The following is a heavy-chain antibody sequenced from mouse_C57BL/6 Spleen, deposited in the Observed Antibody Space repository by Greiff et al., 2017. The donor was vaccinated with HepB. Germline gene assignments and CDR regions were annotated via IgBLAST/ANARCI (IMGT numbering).Heavy chain of an antibody. CDR2: INPNNGGT. J-gene: IGHJ1*03. CDR3: ARYYYGSSYLYWYFDV. Sequence: EVQLQQSGPELVKPGASVKIPCKASGYTFTDYNMDWVKQSHGKSLEWIGDINPNNGGTIYNQKFKGKATLTVDKSSSTAYMELRSLTSEDTAVYYCARYYYGSSYLYWYFDVWGTGTTVTVSS. CDR1: GYTFTDYN. D-gene: IGHD1-1*01. V-gene: IGHV1-18*01.